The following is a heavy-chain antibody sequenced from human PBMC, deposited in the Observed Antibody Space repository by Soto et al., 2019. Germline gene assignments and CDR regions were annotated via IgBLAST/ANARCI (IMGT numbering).Heavy chain of an antibody. D-gene: IGHD3-22*01. CDR2: IYYSGST. J-gene: IGHJ4*02. Sequence: PSETLSLTCAVSGGSISSYYWSWIRQPPGKGLEWIGYIYYSGSTNYNPSLKSRVTISVDTSKNQFSLKLSSVTAADTAVYYCARGYYSFYFDYWGQETLVTVAS. CDR1: GGSISSYY. CDR3: ARGYYSFYFDY. V-gene: IGHV4-59*01.